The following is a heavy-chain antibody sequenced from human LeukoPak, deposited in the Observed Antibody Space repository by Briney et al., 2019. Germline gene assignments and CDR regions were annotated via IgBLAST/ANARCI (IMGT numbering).Heavy chain of an antibody. J-gene: IGHJ4*02. CDR2: ISGSGDST. CDR1: GFTFSNYA. V-gene: IGHV3-23*01. D-gene: IGHD2-15*01. Sequence: GGSLRLSCAASGFTFSNYAMNWVRQAPGKGLEWVPVISGSGDSTYYADSVKGRFTISRDNSKNTLYLQMSSLRAEDTAVYYCAKGRSSGGSCVNYWGQGTLLTVSS. CDR3: AKGRSSGGSCVNY.